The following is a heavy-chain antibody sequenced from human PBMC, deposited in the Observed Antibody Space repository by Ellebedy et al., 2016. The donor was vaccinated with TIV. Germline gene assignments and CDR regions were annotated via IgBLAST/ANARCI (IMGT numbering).Heavy chain of an antibody. D-gene: IGHD4-17*01. V-gene: IGHV4-59*01. CDR2: IKRSGST. J-gene: IGHJ4*02. Sequence: MPGGSLRLSCTVSGGSISSFYWSRIRQPPGKGLEWIGYIKRSGSTNYNPSLRSRVTILVDTSKNRFSLRLSSVTAADTAVYYCARGSYGDYPPDYWGQGTLVTVSS. CDR3: ARGSYGDYPPDY. CDR1: GGSISSFY.